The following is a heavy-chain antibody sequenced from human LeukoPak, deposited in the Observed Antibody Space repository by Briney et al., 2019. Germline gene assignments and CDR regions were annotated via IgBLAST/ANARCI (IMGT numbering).Heavy chain of an antibody. Sequence: ASVKVSCKASGCSLASYGITWVRQAPGQGLEWMGWINPNSCGTNYAQKFQGRVTMTRDTSISTAYMELSRLRSDDTAVYYRARGFIAASEELVDYWGQGTLVTVSS. CDR3: ARGFIAASEELVDY. J-gene: IGHJ4*02. CDR2: INPNSCGT. D-gene: IGHD6-13*01. CDR1: GCSLASYG. V-gene: IGHV1-2*02.